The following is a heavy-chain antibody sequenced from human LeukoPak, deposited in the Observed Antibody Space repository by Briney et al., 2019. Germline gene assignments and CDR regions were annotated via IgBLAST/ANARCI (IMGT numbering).Heavy chain of an antibody. CDR1: GYSFTAYY. Sequence: ASVRVSCKTSGYSFTAYYIHWVRQAPGRGLQWMGWINPNSGDTNYAQKFQGRVTMTRDSSITTAHMELSRLKSDDTAVFYCARGAVIRTEGYYFDYWGQGALVTVSS. J-gene: IGHJ4*02. CDR2: INPNSGDT. V-gene: IGHV1-2*02. D-gene: IGHD1/OR15-1a*01. CDR3: ARGAVIRTEGYYFDY.